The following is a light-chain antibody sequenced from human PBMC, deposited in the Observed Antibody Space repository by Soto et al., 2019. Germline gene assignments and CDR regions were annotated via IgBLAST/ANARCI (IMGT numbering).Light chain of an antibody. J-gene: IGLJ2*01. CDR1: NSDVGGYNY. Sequence: QSALTQPASVSGSPGQSITISCTGTNSDVGGYNYVSWYQQYPGKAPKLMISEVSNRPSGVSNRFSGSKSGNTASLTISGLQAEDEADYYCSSYRSSRSSSTLVFGGGTQLTVL. CDR3: SSYRSSRSSSTLV. V-gene: IGLV2-14*01. CDR2: EVS.